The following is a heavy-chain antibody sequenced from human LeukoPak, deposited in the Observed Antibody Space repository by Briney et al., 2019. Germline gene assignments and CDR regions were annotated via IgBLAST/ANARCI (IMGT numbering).Heavy chain of an antibody. CDR2: VHLDGRT. D-gene: IGHD1-14*01. CDR1: GGSISITNW. V-gene: IGHV4-4*02. CDR3: AREILGGFNPGAY. Sequence: SGTLSLTCGVSGGSISITNWWTWVRQPPGKGLEWIGEVHLDGRTNYNPSLESRVTISVDKSENHISLRLTSVTAADTAVYYCAREILGGFNPGAYWGQGILVTVSS. J-gene: IGHJ4*02.